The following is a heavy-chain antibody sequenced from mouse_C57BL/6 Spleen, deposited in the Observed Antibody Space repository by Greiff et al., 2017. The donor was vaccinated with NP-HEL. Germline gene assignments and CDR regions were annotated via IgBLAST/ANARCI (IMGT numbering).Heavy chain of an antibody. CDR3: ARAYYSNSHFDY. CDR1: GYTFTDYY. J-gene: IGHJ2*01. Sequence: EVQLQQSGPELVKPGASVKISCKASGYTFTDYYMNWVKQSHGKSLEWIGDINPNNGGTSYNQKFKGKATLTVDKSSSTAYMELRSLTSEDSAVYYCARAYYSNSHFDYWGQGTTLTVSS. CDR2: INPNNGGT. V-gene: IGHV1-26*01. D-gene: IGHD2-5*01.